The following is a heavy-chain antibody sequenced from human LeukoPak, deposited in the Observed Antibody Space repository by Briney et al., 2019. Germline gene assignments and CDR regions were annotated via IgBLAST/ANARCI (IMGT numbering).Heavy chain of an antibody. D-gene: IGHD5-12*01. CDR2: IKKDGSES. V-gene: IGHV3-7*03. CDR1: GFTFSSNY. Sequence: PGGSLRLSCAASGFTFSSNYMSWVRQVPGKGLEWVANIKKDGSESYYVDSVKGRFTISRDNAKNSLYLQMNSLRAEDTAMYYCARGRYSGTTYYFDYWGQGTLVTVSS. CDR3: ARGRYSGTTYYFDY. J-gene: IGHJ4*02.